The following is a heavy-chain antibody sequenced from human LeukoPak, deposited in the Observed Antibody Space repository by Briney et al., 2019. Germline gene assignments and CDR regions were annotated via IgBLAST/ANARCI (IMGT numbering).Heavy chain of an antibody. CDR2: IIPIFGTA. J-gene: IGHJ6*03. D-gene: IGHD5-18*01. CDR3: ASRRGCSYGYVGYYYYYYMDV. Sequence: SVKVSCKASGGTFSSYAISWVRQAPGQGLEWMGGIIPIFGTANYAQKFQGRVTITTDESTSTAYMELSSLRSEDTAVYYCASRRGCSYGYVGYYYYYYMDVWGKGTTVTVSS. V-gene: IGHV1-69*05. CDR1: GGTFSSYA.